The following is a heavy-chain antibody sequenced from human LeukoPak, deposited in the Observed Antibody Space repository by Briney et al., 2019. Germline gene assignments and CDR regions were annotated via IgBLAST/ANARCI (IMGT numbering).Heavy chain of an antibody. CDR2: VSATGGST. V-gene: IGHV3-23*01. D-gene: IGHD5-18*01. CDR3: AKDRAGYTYGYFDY. CDR1: GFTFRNYA. Sequence: PGGSLRLSCAASGFTFRNYAMSWVRQAPEKGLEWVSTVSATGGSTYYADSVKGRFTISRDDSKSTLFLQMNSLRAEDTAVYYCAKDRAGYTYGYFDYWGQGTLVTVSS. J-gene: IGHJ4*02.